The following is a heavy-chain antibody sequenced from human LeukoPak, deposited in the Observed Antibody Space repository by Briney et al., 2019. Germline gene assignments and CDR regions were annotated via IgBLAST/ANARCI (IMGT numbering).Heavy chain of an antibody. CDR3: ARGLVGPAAFDP. V-gene: IGHV4-39*07. CDR2: INHSGST. Sequence: PSETLSLTCTVSGGSISSSSYYWSWIRQPPGKGLEWIGEINHSGSTNYNPSLKSRVTISVDTSKNQFSLKLSSVTAADTAVYYCARGLVGPAAFDPWGQGTLVTVSS. J-gene: IGHJ5*02. CDR1: GGSISSSSYY. D-gene: IGHD2-2*01.